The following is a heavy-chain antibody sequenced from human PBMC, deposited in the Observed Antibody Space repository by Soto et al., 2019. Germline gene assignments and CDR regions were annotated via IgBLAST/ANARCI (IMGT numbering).Heavy chain of an antibody. Sequence: PSETLSLTCTVSGGSMRSYSWSWFRRPPGGRLELIGCISYTGSADCSPSLKSRISMSVDTSKNQFSLKLNSVTAADTAVYYCSRHVYSSSWSLNFDYWGQGTLVTVSS. CDR3: SRHVYSSSWSLNFDY. V-gene: IGHV4-59*08. J-gene: IGHJ4*02. CDR2: ISYTGSA. D-gene: IGHD6-13*01. CDR1: GGSMRSYS.